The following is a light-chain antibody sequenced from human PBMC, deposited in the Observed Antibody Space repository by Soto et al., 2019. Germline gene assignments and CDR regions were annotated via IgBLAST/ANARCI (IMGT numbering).Light chain of an antibody. J-gene: IGKJ4*01. Sequence: DIQMTQSPSTLSASVGDRVTITCRASESINSWLAWYQQKPEKAPKLLIQRASSLESGVPSRFSGSGSGTEFTLTNNSLQPDAFASYFCQQYNRYPLTFGGGTKVEI. CDR2: RAS. CDR3: QQYNRYPLT. V-gene: IGKV1-5*03. CDR1: ESINSW.